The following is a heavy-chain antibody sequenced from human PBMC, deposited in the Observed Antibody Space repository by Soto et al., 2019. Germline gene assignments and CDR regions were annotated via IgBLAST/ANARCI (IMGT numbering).Heavy chain of an antibody. V-gene: IGHV3-33*01. CDR2: IWYDGSNK. CDR3: ARPYSGSYYFDY. D-gene: IGHD1-26*01. J-gene: IGHJ4*02. CDR1: GFTFSSYG. Sequence: QVQLVESGGGVVQPGRSLRLSCAASGFTFSSYGMHWVRQAPGKGLEWVAVIWYDGSNKYYADSVKGRFTISRDNSKNPLYLQMNSLRAEDTAVYYCARPYSGSYYFDYWGQGTLVTVSS.